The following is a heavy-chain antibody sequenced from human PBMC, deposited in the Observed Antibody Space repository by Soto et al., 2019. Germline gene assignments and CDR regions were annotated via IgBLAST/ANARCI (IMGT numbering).Heavy chain of an antibody. CDR2: ISYDGSNK. V-gene: IGHV3-30-3*01. J-gene: IGHJ4*02. CDR1: GFTFSSYA. D-gene: IGHD3-3*01. Sequence: QVQLVESGGGVVQPGRSLRLSCAASGFTFSSYAMHWVRQAPGKGQEWVAVISYDGSNKYYADSVKGRFTISRDNSKNTLYLQMNGLRAEDTAVYYCARESGWGFLEWLLNWGQGTLVTVSS. CDR3: ARESGWGFLEWLLN.